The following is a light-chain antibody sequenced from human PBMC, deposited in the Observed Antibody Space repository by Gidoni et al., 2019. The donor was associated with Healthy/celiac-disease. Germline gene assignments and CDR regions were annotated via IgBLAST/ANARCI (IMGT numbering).Light chain of an antibody. Sequence: SYVLTQPPSVSVAPGQTARITCGGNNIGSKSVNWYQQKPGQAPVLVVYEDSDRPSGTPERFSGSNSGNTATLTISRVEAGDEADYYCQVWDSSSDPNWVFGGGTKLTVL. CDR2: EDS. J-gene: IGLJ3*02. CDR1: NIGSKS. V-gene: IGLV3-21*02. CDR3: QVWDSSSDPNWV.